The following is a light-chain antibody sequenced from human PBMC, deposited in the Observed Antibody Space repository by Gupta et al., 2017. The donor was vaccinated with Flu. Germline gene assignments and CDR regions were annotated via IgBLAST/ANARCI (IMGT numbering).Light chain of an antibody. CDR1: SSDIGAYNY. V-gene: IGLV2-14*01. CDR3: SSDTTSATLV. J-gene: IGLJ1*01. CDR2: EVT. Sequence: SITISCTGTSSDIGAYNYVSWDQQDPGKVPKLMISEVTRRPAGVSNRFSGSKSGNAASLTISGRLAEDEADYYCSSDTTSATLVFGTGTRVTVL.